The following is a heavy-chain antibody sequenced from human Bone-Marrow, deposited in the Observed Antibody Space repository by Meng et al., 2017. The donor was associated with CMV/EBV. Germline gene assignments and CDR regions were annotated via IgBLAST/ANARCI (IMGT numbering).Heavy chain of an antibody. D-gene: IGHD3-10*01. Sequence: SETLSLTCTVSGGSISRSSYYWGWIRQPPGKGLEWIGSIYYSRSTYYNPSLKSRVTISVDTSKNQFSLKLSSVTAADTAVYYCARASGADAFDIWGQGTMVTVSS. J-gene: IGHJ3*02. CDR1: GGSISRSSYY. CDR2: IYYSRST. CDR3: ARASGADAFDI. V-gene: IGHV4-39*07.